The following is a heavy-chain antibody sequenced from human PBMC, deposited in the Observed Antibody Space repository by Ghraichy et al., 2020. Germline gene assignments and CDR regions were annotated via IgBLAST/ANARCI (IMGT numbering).Heavy chain of an antibody. CDR3: AREIASRNDY. CDR1: GYSFISYD. Sequence: ASVKVSCNASGYSFISYDINWVRQAPGQGLEWMGWINPNSGSTAYVQKFQGRVTMTRDTSISIVYMELSSLTSEDTAIYYCAREIASRNDYWGKGTLVTVSS. D-gene: IGHD2-21*01. J-gene: IGHJ4*02. CDR2: INPNSGST. V-gene: IGHV1-8*01.